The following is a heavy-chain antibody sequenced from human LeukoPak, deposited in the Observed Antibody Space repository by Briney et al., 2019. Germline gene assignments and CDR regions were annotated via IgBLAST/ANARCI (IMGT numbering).Heavy chain of an antibody. CDR2: ISSTTSYI. J-gene: IGHJ4*02. Sequence: GGSLRLSCAASGFTFSSYSMNWVRQAPGKGLAWVSSISSTTSYINYADSVRGRFTISRDNAKNSLYLQMNSLRAEDTAVYYCARTVDTAMNYWGQGTLVTVSS. V-gene: IGHV3-21*01. CDR3: ARTVDTAMNY. CDR1: GFTFSSYS. D-gene: IGHD5-18*01.